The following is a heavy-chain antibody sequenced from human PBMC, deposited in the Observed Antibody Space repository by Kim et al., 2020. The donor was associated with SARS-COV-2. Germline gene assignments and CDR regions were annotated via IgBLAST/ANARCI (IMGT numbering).Heavy chain of an antibody. J-gene: IGHJ4*02. D-gene: IGHD2-15*01. CDR3: TRIRNEYCGGGNCPFDF. CDR1: GFTFSASP. V-gene: IGHV3-73*01. CDR2: IKSKATNYAT. Sequence: GGSLRLSCAASGFTFSASPMHWVRQASGKGLEWVGRIKSKATNYATSYGASVKGRFTISRDDSKNTAYLQMNGLRTEDTAVYYCTRIRNEYCGGGNCPFDFWGQGNLVTVSS.